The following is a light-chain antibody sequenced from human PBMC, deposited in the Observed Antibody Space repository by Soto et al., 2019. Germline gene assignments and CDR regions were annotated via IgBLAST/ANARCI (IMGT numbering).Light chain of an antibody. CDR1: QSISDW. CDR3: QHYNSYSEA. Sequence: DIQMTQSPSTLSASVGDRVTITCRASQSISDWLAWYQQKPGKAPKLLIYDISNLEIGVPSRFSGSGSGTEFTLTISSLQPDDFATYYCQHYNSYSEAFGQGTKVGI. J-gene: IGKJ1*01. V-gene: IGKV1-5*01. CDR2: DIS.